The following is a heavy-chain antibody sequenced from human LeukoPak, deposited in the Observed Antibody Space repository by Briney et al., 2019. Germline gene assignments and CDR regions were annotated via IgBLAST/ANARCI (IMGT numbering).Heavy chain of an antibody. CDR1: GCTLSSKY. D-gene: IGHD5-12*01. CDR2: IYSGGST. CDR3: ARDQISGYDSWSAGLYYYGMDV. V-gene: IGHV3-66*01. J-gene: IGHJ6*02. Sequence: PGGSLRLSCAASGCTLSSKYMSWVRQAPGKGLEWVSVIYSGGSTYYPDSVKGRFTISRDNSKNTLYLQMNSLSAEDTAVYYCARDQISGYDSWSAGLYYYGMDVWGQGTTVTVSS.